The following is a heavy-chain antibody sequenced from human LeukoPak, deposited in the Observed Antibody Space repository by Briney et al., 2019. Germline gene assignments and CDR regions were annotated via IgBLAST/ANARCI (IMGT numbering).Heavy chain of an antibody. Sequence: PGGSLRLSCAASGFTFSSYEMNWVRQAPGKGLEWVAFIRYDGSNKYYADSVKGRFTISRDSSKNTLYLQMNSLRAEDTAVYYCARDAGYSSGWYKVYYYMDVWGKGTTVTISS. J-gene: IGHJ6*03. CDR3: ARDAGYSSGWYKVYYYMDV. CDR1: GFTFSSYE. D-gene: IGHD6-19*01. V-gene: IGHV3-30*02. CDR2: IRYDGSNK.